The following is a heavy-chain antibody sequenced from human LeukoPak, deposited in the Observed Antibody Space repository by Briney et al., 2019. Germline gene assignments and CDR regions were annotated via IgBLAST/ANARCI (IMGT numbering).Heavy chain of an antibody. CDR1: GFSFSRHW. Sequence: SGGSLRLSCAASGFSFSRHWMHWVRQAPGKGLVWVSRISDDGTYTANVDSVEGRFTISRDTVRNTLYLHMNRLRAEDTAVYYCASFGISWGSAYWGEGTLVPVSS. CDR2: ISDDGTYT. CDR3: ASFGISWGSAY. J-gene: IGHJ1*01. D-gene: IGHD2-21*01. V-gene: IGHV3-74*03.